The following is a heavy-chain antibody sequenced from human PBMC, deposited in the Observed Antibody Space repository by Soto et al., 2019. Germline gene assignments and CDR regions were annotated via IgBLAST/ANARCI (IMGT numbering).Heavy chain of an antibody. Sequence: GGSLRLSCAASGFTFSSYWMHWVRQAPGKGLVWVSRINSDGSSTSYADSVKGRFTISRDNAKNTLYLQMNSLRAEDTAVYYCARRADTMVRGVMDYWGQGTLVTVSS. J-gene: IGHJ4*02. CDR2: INSDGSST. D-gene: IGHD3-10*01. CDR1: GFTFSSYW. V-gene: IGHV3-74*01. CDR3: ARRADTMVRGVMDY.